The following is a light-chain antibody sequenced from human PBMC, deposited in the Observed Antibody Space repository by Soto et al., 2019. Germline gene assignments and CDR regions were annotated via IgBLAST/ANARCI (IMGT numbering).Light chain of an antibody. V-gene: IGKV3-11*01. CDR1: QSVSSY. CDR2: DSS. CDR3: QQRSDWPST. J-gene: IGKJ4*01. Sequence: DIVLTQSPATLSLSPGERATLSCRASQSVSSYLAWYQQKPGQAPRLLIYDSSNRASGIPARFSGSGSGTDFTLTSSSLEPEDFAVYYCQQRSDWPSTFGGGTKVEIK.